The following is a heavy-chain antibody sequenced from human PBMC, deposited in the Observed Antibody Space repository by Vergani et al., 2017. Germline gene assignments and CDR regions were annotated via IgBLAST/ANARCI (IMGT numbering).Heavy chain of an antibody. D-gene: IGHD2-21*02. CDR1: SHTFQTYG. CDR3: ARDPRGYGGDPEDYYYGMDV. V-gene: IGHV1-69*04. J-gene: IGHJ6*02. CDR2: IIPVLGKT. Sequence: QVHLVQSGAELKKPGASVSVSCKGSSHTFQTYGISWVRQVPGQGLEWMGRIIPVLGKTKYAQDFQGRLTITADTSTSTAYMELTSLRSQDTAVYYCARDPRGYGGDPEDYYYGMDVWGQGTTVTVSS.